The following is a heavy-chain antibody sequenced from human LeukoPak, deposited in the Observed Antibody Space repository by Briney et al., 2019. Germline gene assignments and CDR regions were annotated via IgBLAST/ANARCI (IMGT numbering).Heavy chain of an antibody. D-gene: IGHD3-10*01. Sequence: GGSLRLSCAASGFTFSEYNMHWVRQAPGKGLEYVSAISTNGGTTHYADSVKGRFTISRDDSKSTLDLQMGSLRPEDMAVYYCARGFRFYGLGIDCWGQGTLVTV. CDR1: GFTFSEYN. CDR2: ISTNGGTT. V-gene: IGHV3-64*02. CDR3: ARGFRFYGLGIDC. J-gene: IGHJ4*02.